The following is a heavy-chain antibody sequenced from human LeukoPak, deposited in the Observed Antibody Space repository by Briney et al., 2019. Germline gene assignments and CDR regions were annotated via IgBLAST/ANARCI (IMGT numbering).Heavy chain of an antibody. Sequence: EASVTVSCKASGYTFTSYYMHWVRQAPGQGLEWMGLINPSGGSTSYAQKFQGRVTMTRDTSTSTVYMELSSLRSEDTAVYYCARDGTRGGIVATFDYWGQGTLVTVSS. CDR1: GYTFTSYY. CDR2: INPSGGST. V-gene: IGHV1-46*01. J-gene: IGHJ4*02. D-gene: IGHD5-12*01. CDR3: ARDGTRGGIVATFDY.